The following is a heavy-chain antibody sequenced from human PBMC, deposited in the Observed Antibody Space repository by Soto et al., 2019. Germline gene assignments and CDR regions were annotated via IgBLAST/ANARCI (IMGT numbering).Heavy chain of an antibody. J-gene: IGHJ4*02. CDR1: GFTFSAYA. V-gene: IGHV3-23*04. CDR3: AKPPGFNNVVPAYFDY. D-gene: IGHD2-15*01. CDR2: ISASAITT. Sequence: EVQLVDSGGGLVQPGESLRLSCAGSGFTFSAYAMSWVRQAPGKRLEWVSSISASAITTYNTDSVRGRFTISRDNSRNTVYLQMNSLRAEDTAVYFCAKPPGFNNVVPAYFDYWGGGTRVTVSS.